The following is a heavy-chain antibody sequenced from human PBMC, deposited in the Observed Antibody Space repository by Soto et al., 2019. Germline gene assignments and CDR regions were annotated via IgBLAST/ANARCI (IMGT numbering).Heavy chain of an antibody. CDR3: ARDPDFNYFQTTDAFDI. V-gene: IGHV4-31*03. CDR1: GGSISSGGYY. J-gene: IGHJ3*02. CDR2: IYYSGST. D-gene: IGHD3-10*01. Sequence: PSETLSLTCTVSGGSISSGGYYWSWIRQHPGKGLEWIGYIYYSGSTYYNPSLKSRVTISVDTSKNQFSLKLGSVTAADTAVYYCARDPDFNYFQTTDAFDIWGQGTMVTVSS.